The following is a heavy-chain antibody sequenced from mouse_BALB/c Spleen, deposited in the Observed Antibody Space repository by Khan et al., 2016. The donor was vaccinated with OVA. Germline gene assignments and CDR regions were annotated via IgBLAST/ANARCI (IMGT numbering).Heavy chain of an antibody. Sequence: EVQLQESGAELMKPGASVKLSCTVSGFNIKDTYMHWVKQRPEQGLEWIGRIDPANGNTKYDPKFQGKATMTADTSSNTAYLQLSSLTSEDTAVYYCADSLLLYAMDYWGQGTSVTVSS. CDR3: ADSLLLYAMDY. D-gene: IGHD1-2*01. CDR2: IDPANGNT. V-gene: IGHV14-3*02. CDR1: GFNIKDTY. J-gene: IGHJ4*01.